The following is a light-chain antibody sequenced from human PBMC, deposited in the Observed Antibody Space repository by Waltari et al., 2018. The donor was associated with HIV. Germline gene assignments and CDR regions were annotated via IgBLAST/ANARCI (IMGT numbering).Light chain of an antibody. CDR3: CSYAGSSTYV. V-gene: IGLV2-23*02. CDR1: SSDVGSYNL. Sequence: QSALTPPAPVSGSPGQSITISCPGTSSDVGSYNLVSWYQQHPGKAPKLMIYEVSKRPSGVSNRFSGSKSGNTASLTISGLQAEDEADYYCCSYAGSSTYVFGTGTKVTVL. CDR2: EVS. J-gene: IGLJ1*01.